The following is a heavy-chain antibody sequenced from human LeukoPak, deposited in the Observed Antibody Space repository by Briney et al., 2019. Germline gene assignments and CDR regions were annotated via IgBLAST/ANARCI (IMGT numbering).Heavy chain of an antibody. CDR1: GGSISSYY. Sequence: SETLSLTCTVSGGSISSYYWSWIRQPPGKGLEWIGYIYYSGSTNYNPSFKSRVTISVDTSKNQFSLKLSSVTAADTAVYYCAREESGRLFDYWGQGTLVTVSS. CDR3: AREESGRLFDY. D-gene: IGHD5-12*01. CDR2: IYYSGST. V-gene: IGHV4-59*01. J-gene: IGHJ4*02.